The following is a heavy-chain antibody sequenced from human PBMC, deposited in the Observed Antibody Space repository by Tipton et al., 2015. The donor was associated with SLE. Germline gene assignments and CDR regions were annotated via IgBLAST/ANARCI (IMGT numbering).Heavy chain of an antibody. J-gene: IGHJ4*02. CDR3: ARRGQLGNLDY. CDR1: GGSISSGGYY. CDR2: IYYSGSI. V-gene: IGHV4-31*03. Sequence: TLSLTCTVSGGSISSGGYYWSWIRQHPGKGLEWIGYIYYSGSIYYNPSFKSRVTISVDTSKNQFSLKLSSVTAADTAVYYCARRGQLGNLDYWGQGTLVTVSS. D-gene: IGHD5-18*01.